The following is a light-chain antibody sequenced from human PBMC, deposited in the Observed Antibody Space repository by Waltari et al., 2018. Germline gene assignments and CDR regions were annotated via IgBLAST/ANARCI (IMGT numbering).Light chain of an antibody. Sequence: IVMTQSPATLSVSPGETATLSCRANQRITTNLAWFQQKPGQAPRLLIYDASGRATGIPDRFSGGGSGTDFTLTISSLQSADFAVYYCLQYSNWYRTFGPGTKVEIK. J-gene: IGKJ1*01. CDR3: LQYSNWYRT. V-gene: IGKV3-15*01. CDR2: DAS. CDR1: QRITTN.